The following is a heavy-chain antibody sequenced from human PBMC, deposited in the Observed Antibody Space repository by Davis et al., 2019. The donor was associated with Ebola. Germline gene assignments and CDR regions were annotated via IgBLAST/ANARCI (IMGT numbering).Heavy chain of an antibody. V-gene: IGHV3-11*06. J-gene: IGHJ4*02. Sequence: GESLKISCAASGFTFSDYYMSWIRQAPGKGLEWVSSISSSSSYIYYADSVKGRFTISRDNAKNSLYLQMNSLRAEDTAVYYCAREVAVNYFDYWGQGTLVTVSS. CDR1: GFTFSDYY. CDR3: AREVAVNYFDY. D-gene: IGHD6-19*01. CDR2: ISSSSSYI.